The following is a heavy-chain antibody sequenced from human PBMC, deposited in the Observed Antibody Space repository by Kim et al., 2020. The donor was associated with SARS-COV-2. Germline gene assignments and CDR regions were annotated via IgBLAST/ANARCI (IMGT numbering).Heavy chain of an antibody. CDR2: ISYDGSNK. CDR3: AKDGGRLKYYFDY. D-gene: IGHD2-15*01. V-gene: IGHV3-30*04. CDR1: GFTFSSFA. J-gene: IGHJ4*02. Sequence: GGSLRLSCAASGFTFSSFAMHWVRQAPGKGLGWVAVISYDGSNKYYADSVKGRFTISRDNSKNTLYLQMNSLRAEDTAVYYCAKDGGRLKYYFDYWGLGTLLTVSS.